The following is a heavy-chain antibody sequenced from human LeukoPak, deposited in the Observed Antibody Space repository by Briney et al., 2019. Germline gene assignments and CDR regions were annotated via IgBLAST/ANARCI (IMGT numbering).Heavy chain of an antibody. J-gene: IGHJ4*02. CDR2: ISAYNGNT. CDR1: GYTFTSYG. V-gene: IGHV1-18*01. D-gene: IGHD1-26*01. CDR3: ASRGSISGRYDFDY. Sequence: ASVKVSCKASGYTFTSYGISWVRQAPGQGLEWMGWISAYNGNTNYAQKLQGRVTMTTNTSTSTAYMELRSLRSDDTAVYYCASRGSISGRYDFDYWGQGTLVTVSS.